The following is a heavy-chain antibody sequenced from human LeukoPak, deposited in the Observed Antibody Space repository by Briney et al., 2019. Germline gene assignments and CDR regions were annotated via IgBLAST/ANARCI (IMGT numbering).Heavy chain of an antibody. V-gene: IGHV3-30*03. CDR3: AHMVRGVIVDFDC. CDR1: GFTFSSYG. J-gene: IGHJ4*02. Sequence: GGSLRLSCAASGFTFSSYGMHWVRQAPGKGLEWVAVISYDGSNKYYADSVKRRFTISRDNYKNTLYLQMNSLRAEDTAVYYCAHMVRGVIVDFDCWGQGTLVTVSS. D-gene: IGHD3-10*01. CDR2: ISYDGSNK.